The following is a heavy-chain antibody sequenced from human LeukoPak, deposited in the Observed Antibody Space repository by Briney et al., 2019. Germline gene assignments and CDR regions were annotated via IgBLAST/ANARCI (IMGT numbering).Heavy chain of an antibody. CDR3: ARGSRYGSIISCYKYCYAIDV. CDR1: GGSFSDSY. D-gene: IGHD2-2*02. V-gene: IGHV4-34*01. Sequence: PPETLSLTCAVYGGSFSDSYWSWIRQPPGKGLEWIGEIILSGSTDFTSSLKSRVTISVDKSKNQFSLKLSSVTAADTAVYFCARGSRYGSIISCYKYCYAIDVWGQGPTVTVS. J-gene: IGHJ6*02. CDR2: IILSGST.